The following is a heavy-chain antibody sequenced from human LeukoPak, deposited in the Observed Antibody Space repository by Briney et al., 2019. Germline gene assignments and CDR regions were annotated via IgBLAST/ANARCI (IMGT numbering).Heavy chain of an antibody. CDR3: ARDPHSWGSGYDRRRRVGFDY. CDR1: GGTFSSYA. CDR2: IIPILGIA. D-gene: IGHD5-12*01. Sequence: GSSVKVSCKASGGTFSSYAISWVRQAPGQGLEWMGRIIPILGIANYAQKFQGRVTITADKSTSTAYMELSSLRSEDTAVYYCARDPHSWGSGYDRRRRVGFDYWGQGTLVTVSS. J-gene: IGHJ4*02. V-gene: IGHV1-69*04.